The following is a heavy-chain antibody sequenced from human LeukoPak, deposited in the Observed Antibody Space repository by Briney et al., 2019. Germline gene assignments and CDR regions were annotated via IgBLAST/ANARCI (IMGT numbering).Heavy chain of an antibody. J-gene: IGHJ4*02. Sequence: PGGSLRLSCAASGFTFSSCGMHWVRQAPGKGLEWVAFIRYDGSNKYYADSVKGRFTISRDNSKNTLYLQMNSLRAEDTAVYYCAKEPSSSWYYLDYWGQGTLVTVSS. CDR3: AKEPSSSWYYLDY. CDR2: IRYDGSNK. CDR1: GFTFSSCG. V-gene: IGHV3-30*02. D-gene: IGHD6-13*01.